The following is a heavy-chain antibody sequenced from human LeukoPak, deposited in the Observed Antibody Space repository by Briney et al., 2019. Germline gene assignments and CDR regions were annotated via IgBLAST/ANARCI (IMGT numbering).Heavy chain of an antibody. CDR3: ARANRRAVADPGGYYYYGMDV. V-gene: IGHV3-30-3*01. Sequence: GGSLRLSCAASGFTFSSYAMHWVRQAPGKGLEWVAVISYDGSNKYYADSVKGRFTISRDNSKNTLYLQMNSLRAEDTAVYYCARANRRAVADPGGYYYYGMDVWGQGTTVTVSS. CDR2: ISYDGSNK. J-gene: IGHJ6*02. CDR1: GFTFSSYA. D-gene: IGHD6-19*01.